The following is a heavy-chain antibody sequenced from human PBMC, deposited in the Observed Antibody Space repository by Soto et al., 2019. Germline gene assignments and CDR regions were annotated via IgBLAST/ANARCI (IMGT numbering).Heavy chain of an antibody. CDR3: ARDGDYYDSSGYYSPWAFDI. D-gene: IGHD3-22*01. V-gene: IGHV3-66*01. Sequence: EVQLVESGGGLVQPGGSLRLSCAASRFTVSSNYMSWVRQAPGKGLEWVSVIYSGGSTYYADSVKGRFTISRDNSKNTLYLQMNSLRAEDTAVYYCARDGDYYDSSGYYSPWAFDIWGQGTMVTVSS. J-gene: IGHJ3*02. CDR2: IYSGGST. CDR1: RFTVSSNY.